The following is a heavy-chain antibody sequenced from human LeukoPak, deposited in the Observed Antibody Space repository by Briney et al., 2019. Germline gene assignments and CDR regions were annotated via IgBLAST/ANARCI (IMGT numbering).Heavy chain of an antibody. D-gene: IGHD3-22*01. CDR2: ISTSGST. Sequence: SETLSLTCAVSAASISNYYWSWIRQAPGKGLEWIGYISTSGSTNYNPSLKSRVSISLDTSKNRFSLNLNFVTAADTAVYYCASPRSGYRYTFDYWGQGALATVSS. CDR1: AASISNYY. J-gene: IGHJ4*02. CDR3: ASPRSGYRYTFDY. V-gene: IGHV4-4*09.